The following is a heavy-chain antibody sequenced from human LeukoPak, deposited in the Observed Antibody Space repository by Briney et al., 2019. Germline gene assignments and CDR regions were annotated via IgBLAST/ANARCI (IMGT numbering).Heavy chain of an antibody. CDR1: GFTFSSYA. V-gene: IGHV3-30-3*01. CDR3: ARDGGIAAAGAVFDY. J-gene: IGHJ4*02. CDR2: ISYDGSNK. Sequence: GGSLRLSCAASGFTFSSYAMHWVRQAPGKGLEWVAVISYDGSNKYYADPVKGRFTISRDNSKNTLYLQMNSLRAEDTAVYYCARDGGIAAAGAVFDYWGQGTLVTVSS. D-gene: IGHD6-13*01.